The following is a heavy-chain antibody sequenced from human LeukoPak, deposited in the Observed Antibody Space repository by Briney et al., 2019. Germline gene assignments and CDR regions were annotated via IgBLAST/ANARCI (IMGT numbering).Heavy chain of an antibody. CDR1: GSTFSKYW. Sequence: GGSLRLSCAASGSTFSKYWMSWVRQAPGKGLEWVSSISSSSSYIYYADSVKGRFTISRDNAKNSLYLQMNSLRAEDTAVYYCARDQEDGYNFFDYWGQGTLVTVSS. CDR3: ARDQEDGYNFFDY. J-gene: IGHJ4*02. D-gene: IGHD5-24*01. V-gene: IGHV3-21*01. CDR2: ISSSSSYI.